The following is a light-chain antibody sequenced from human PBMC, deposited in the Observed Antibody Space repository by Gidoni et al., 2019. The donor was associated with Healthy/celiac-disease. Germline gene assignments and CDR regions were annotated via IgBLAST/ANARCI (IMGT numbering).Light chain of an antibody. CDR1: QSISSY. Sequence: PSSLSASVGDRVTITCRASQSISSYLNWYQQKPGKAPKLLIYAASSLQSGVPSRFSGSGSGTDFTLTISSLQPEDFATYYCQQSYSTPRTFGQGTKVEIK. CDR3: QQSYSTPRT. V-gene: IGKV1-39*01. J-gene: IGKJ1*01. CDR2: AAS.